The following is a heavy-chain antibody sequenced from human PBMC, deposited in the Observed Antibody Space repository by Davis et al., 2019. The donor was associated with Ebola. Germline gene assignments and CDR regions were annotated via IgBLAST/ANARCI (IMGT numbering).Heavy chain of an antibody. V-gene: IGHV1-2*02. CDR3: ARDYYGSGSYYPPGY. CDR2: INPNSGDT. CDR1: GYTFSGYY. D-gene: IGHD3-10*01. J-gene: IGHJ4*02. Sequence: AASVKVSCKASGYTFSGYYMHWVRQAPGQGLEWMGWINPNSGDTNYAQRLQGRVTVTTDTSTSTACMELRSLRSDDTAVYYCARDYYGSGSYYPPGYWGQGTLVTVSS.